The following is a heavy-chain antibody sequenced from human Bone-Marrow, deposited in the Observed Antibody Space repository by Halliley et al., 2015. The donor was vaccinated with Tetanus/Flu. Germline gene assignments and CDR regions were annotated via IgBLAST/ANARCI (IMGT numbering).Heavy chain of an antibody. CDR2: IFYGGST. CDR3: AREKVMVYAFDS. CDR1: GDSISSAAYF. J-gene: IGHJ4*02. D-gene: IGHD2-8*01. V-gene: IGHV4-31*03. Sequence: TLSLTCTVSGDSISSAAYFWSWIRQDPGKGLEWIGRIFYGGSTYYNPSLRRRVTISLDRSSNQFSLTLTSVTAADTALYYRAREKVMVYAFDSWGQGAPVTVSS.